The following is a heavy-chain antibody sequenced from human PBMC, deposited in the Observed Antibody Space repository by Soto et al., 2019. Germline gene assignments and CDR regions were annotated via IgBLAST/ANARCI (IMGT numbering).Heavy chain of an antibody. J-gene: IGHJ5*02. CDR1: GASIIGFY. D-gene: IGHD1-1*01. CDR2: IYATGTT. CDR3: VRDGTKTLRDWFDP. Sequence: SETLSLTCTVSGASIIGFYWSWIRKSAGKGLEWIGRIYATGTTDYDPSLKSRVMMSVDTSKKQFSLKLRSVTAADTAVYYCVRDGTKTLRDWFDPWGQGISVTVSS. V-gene: IGHV4-4*07.